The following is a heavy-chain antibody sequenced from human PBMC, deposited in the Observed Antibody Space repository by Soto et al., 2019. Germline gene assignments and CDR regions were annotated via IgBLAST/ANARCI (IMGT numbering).Heavy chain of an antibody. J-gene: IGHJ1*01. D-gene: IGHD2-15*01. Sequence: QVQLVQSGAEVKKPGASVKVSCNASGYIFTAYSMHWVRQAPGQGLEWMGVVNPSGGSTNYAQRFQGRITMTRDTSTSTVYMDLKFLTSEDTAVYYCAREENCSDGVCYSEYFQRWGQGTLVTVSS. V-gene: IGHV1-46*01. CDR3: AREENCSDGVCYSEYFQR. CDR1: GYIFTAYS. CDR2: VNPSGGST.